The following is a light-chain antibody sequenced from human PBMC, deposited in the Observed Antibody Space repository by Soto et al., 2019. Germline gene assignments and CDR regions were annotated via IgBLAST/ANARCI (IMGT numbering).Light chain of an antibody. CDR3: QQYDTSYFT. V-gene: IGKV3-20*01. CDR1: HNITSKS. J-gene: IGKJ3*01. Sequence: EIVLTQTPGTLSLSPGERATLTCQTGHNITSKSLAWYQQKPGQAPRLLIYDTSSRAADVPDRFTCAGSGTDFTLTVNRLEPEDFAVYYCQQYDTSYFTFGPGTRVD. CDR2: DTS.